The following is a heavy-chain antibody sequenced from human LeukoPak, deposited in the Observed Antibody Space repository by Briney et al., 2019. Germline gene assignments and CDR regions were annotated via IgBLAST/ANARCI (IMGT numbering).Heavy chain of an antibody. CDR3: ARERGAYDCSGYYGLRVLFDY. D-gene: IGHD3-22*01. V-gene: IGHV3-30*02. CDR1: GFTLRGYG. J-gene: IGHJ4*02. CDR2: IRYDGSDK. Sequence: GGSLRLSCAASGFTLRGYGMHWVRQAPGKGLEWVAFIRYDGSDKSYADSVKGRFTISRDNAKNSLYLQMNSLRAEDTAVYYCARERGAYDCSGYYGLRVLFDYWGQGTLVTVSS.